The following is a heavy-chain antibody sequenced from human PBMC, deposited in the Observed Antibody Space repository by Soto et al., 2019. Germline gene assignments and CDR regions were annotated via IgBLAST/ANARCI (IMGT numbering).Heavy chain of an antibody. CDR1: GNTLTSFY. Sequence: ASVKVSCKTSGNTLTSFYIHWVRQAPGQGLEWVGRLSPTTGGTNYAQHFQGRVTVTWDMSTSTAYMELSSLIYEDTAVYYCARPPGYVTDWYYFDTWGQGTQVTVSS. V-gene: IGHV1-2*02. J-gene: IGHJ4*02. CDR3: ARPPGYVTDWYYFDT. CDR2: LSPTTGGT. D-gene: IGHD3-9*01.